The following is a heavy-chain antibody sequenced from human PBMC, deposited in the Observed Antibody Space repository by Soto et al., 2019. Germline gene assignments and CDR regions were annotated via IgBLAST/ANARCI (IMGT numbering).Heavy chain of an antibody. D-gene: IGHD1-7*01. V-gene: IGHV1-46*01. CDR1: GYTFTSYY. Sequence: ASVKVSCKASGYTFTSYYMHWVRQAPGQGLQWMGMINPRGGSTIYSQKFQGRVTMTRDTSTSTVYMELSSLRSVTPEDTAVYYCAGGGLRGRLELLWALFYWGQGTLVTVS. J-gene: IGHJ4*02. CDR2: INPRGGST. CDR3: AGGGLRGRLELLWALFY.